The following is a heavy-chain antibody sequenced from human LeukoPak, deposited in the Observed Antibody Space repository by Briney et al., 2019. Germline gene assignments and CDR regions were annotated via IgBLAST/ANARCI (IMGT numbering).Heavy chain of an antibody. J-gene: IGHJ6*03. Sequence: ASVKVSCKASGYTFTSYYMHWVRQAPGQGLEWMGIINPSGGSTSYAQKFQGRVTMTRDTSTSIVYMELSSLRSEDTAVYYCARAGDDSCGYRGPAQGYYYYYMDVWGKGTTVTVSS. CDR3: ARAGDDSCGYRGPAQGYYYYYMDV. CDR1: GYTFTSYY. V-gene: IGHV1-46*01. CDR2: INPSGGST. D-gene: IGHD3-22*01.